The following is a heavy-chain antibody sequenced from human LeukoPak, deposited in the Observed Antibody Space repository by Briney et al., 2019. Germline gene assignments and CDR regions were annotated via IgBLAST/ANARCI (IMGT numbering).Heavy chain of an antibody. J-gene: IGHJ4*02. CDR1: GFTFSFYN. CDR2: IASDGSST. V-gene: IGHV3-74*01. CDR3: ARGRPHGNDY. D-gene: IGHD4-23*01. Sequence: GGSLRLSCAASGFTFSFYNMNWVRQAPGKGLVWVSRIASDGSSTTYADSVKGRFSISRDNAKNTLYLQMNSLRVEDTAVYYCARGRPHGNDYWGQGTLVTVSS.